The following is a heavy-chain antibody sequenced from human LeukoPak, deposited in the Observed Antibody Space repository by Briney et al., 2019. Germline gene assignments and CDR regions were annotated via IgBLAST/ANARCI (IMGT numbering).Heavy chain of an antibody. J-gene: IGHJ4*02. CDR3: ARGGRLRYFNWLPTARLIY. V-gene: IGHV4-59*01. CDR1: GGSISSYY. D-gene: IGHD3-9*01. CDR2: IYYSGST. Sequence: SETLSLTCTVSGGSISSYYWSWIRQPPGKGLEWVGYIYYSGSTNYNPSLKSRVHISVDPSKDEFSLKLSSVTAPDTAVYYCARGGRLRYFNWLPTARLIYCSQGTLLSVSS.